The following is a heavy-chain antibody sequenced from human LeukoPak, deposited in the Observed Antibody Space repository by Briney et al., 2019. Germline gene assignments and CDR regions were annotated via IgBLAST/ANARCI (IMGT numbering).Heavy chain of an antibody. V-gene: IGHV3-23*01. J-gene: IGHJ3*02. CDR2: ISGSGGST. D-gene: IGHD6-19*01. CDR3: AKDLSQSTSGWFSVGAFDI. CDR1: GFTFSNYA. Sequence: PGGSLRLPCAASGFTFSNYAMSWVRQAPGKGLEWFSAISGSGGSTYYADSVKGRFTISRDNSKNTLYLQMNSLRGEDTAVYYCAKDLSQSTSGWFSVGAFDIWGQGTMVTVSS.